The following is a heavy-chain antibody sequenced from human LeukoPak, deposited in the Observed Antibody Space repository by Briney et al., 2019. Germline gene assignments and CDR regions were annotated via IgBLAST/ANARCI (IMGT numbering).Heavy chain of an antibody. CDR3: ARGTRYSSSWYSPDY. CDR2: IYHSGST. V-gene: IGHV4-31*03. CDR1: GGSISSGGYY. D-gene: IGHD6-13*01. Sequence: PSETLSLTCTVSGGSISSGGYYWSWIRQHPGKGLEWIGYIYHSGSTYYNPSLKSRVTISVDTSKNQFSLKLSSVTAADTAVYYCARGTRYSSSWYSPDYWGQGTLVTVSS. J-gene: IGHJ4*02.